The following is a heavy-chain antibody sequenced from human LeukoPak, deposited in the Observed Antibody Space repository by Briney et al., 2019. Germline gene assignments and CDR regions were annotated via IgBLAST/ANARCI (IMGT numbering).Heavy chain of an antibody. V-gene: IGHV1-69*13. CDR2: IIPIFGTA. CDR3: ARGSPPPPRYCSSTSCYYYYYYMDV. Sequence: ASVKVSCKASGGTFSSYAISRVRQAPGQGLEWMGGIIPIFGTANYAQKFQGRVTITADESTSTAYMELSSLRSEDTAVYYCARGSPPPPRYCSSTSCYYYYYYMDVWGKGTTVTVSS. J-gene: IGHJ6*03. CDR1: GGTFSSYA. D-gene: IGHD2-2*01.